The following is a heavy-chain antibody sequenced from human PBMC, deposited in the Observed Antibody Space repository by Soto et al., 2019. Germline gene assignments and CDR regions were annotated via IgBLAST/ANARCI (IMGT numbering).Heavy chain of an antibody. D-gene: IGHD5-12*01. Sequence: TVGSLRHSCAASGFPCSSYAMHWVRQAPGKGLEYVSAISSNGGSTYYANSVKGRFTISRDNSKNTLYLQMGSLRAEDMAVYYCARRDGYNFDYWGQGTLVTVSS. CDR1: GFPCSSYA. CDR3: ARRDGYNFDY. V-gene: IGHV3-64*01. J-gene: IGHJ4*02. CDR2: ISSNGGST.